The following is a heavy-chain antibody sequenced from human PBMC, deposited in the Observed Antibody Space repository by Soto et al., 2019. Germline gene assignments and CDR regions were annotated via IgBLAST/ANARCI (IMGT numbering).Heavy chain of an antibody. J-gene: IGHJ5*02. CDR3: ARVSPGSGTQP. Sequence: SVKVSCKDSGGTFSSYTISWVRQAPGQGLEWMGRIIPILGIANYAQKFQGRVTITADKSTSTAYMELSSLRSEDTAVYYCARVSPGSGTQPWGQGTLVTVSS. CDR2: IIPILGIA. V-gene: IGHV1-69*02. D-gene: IGHD3-10*01. CDR1: GGTFSSYT.